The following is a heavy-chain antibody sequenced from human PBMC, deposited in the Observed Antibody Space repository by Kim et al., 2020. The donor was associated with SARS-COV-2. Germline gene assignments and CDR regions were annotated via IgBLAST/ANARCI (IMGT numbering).Heavy chain of an antibody. J-gene: IGHJ6*03. CDR2: IIPIFGTA. D-gene: IGHD6-13*01. Sequence: SVKVSCKASGGTFSSYAISWVRQAPGQGLEWMGGIIPIFGTANYAQKFQGRVTNTADESTSTAYMELSSLRSEDTAVYYCARMMIAAVAGYYYFYYMDVWGEGTTVTVSS. CDR3: ARMMIAAVAGYYYFYYMDV. CDR1: GGTFSSYA. V-gene: IGHV1-69*13.